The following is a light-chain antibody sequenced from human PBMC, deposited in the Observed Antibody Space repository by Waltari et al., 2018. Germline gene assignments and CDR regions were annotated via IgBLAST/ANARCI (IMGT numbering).Light chain of an antibody. CDR1: GSNIGTNY. V-gene: IGLV1-47*01. J-gene: IGLJ2*01. CDR2: RAN. CDR3: AAWDDRLRGPL. Sequence: QSVLTQPPSASGTPGQRVTIPCSGSGSNIGTNYPSWFHQLPGMAPRLLIYRANQRPPGVPDRFSGSQSGTSASLAISGLRSEDEADYYCAAWDDRLRGPLFGGGTKLTVL.